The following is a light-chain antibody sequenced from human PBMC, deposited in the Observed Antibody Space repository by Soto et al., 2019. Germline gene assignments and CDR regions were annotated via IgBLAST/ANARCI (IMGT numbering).Light chain of an antibody. CDR1: QSVSSSY. CDR3: QQYNNWPIT. J-gene: IGKJ5*01. Sequence: MTQTPLTLSVTPGQPASISCRASQSVSSSYLAWYQQKSGQAPRLLIYGASTRATGIPARFSGSGSGTEFTLTISSLQSEDFAVYYCQQYNNWPITFGQGTRLEIK. V-gene: IGKV3-15*01. CDR2: GAS.